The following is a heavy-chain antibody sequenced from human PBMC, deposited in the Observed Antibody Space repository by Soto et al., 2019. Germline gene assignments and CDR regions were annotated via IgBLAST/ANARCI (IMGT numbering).Heavy chain of an antibody. V-gene: IGHV2-26*01. D-gene: IGHD6-13*01. Sequence: GSGPTLVNPTETLTLTCTVSGFSLSNARMGVSWIRQPPGKALEWLAHIFSNDEKSYSTSLKSRLTISKDTSKSQVVLTMTNMDPVDTATYYCARIWIAAAVFWFDPWGQGTLVTVSS. CDR3: ARIWIAAAVFWFDP. CDR2: IFSNDEK. CDR1: GFSLSNARMG. J-gene: IGHJ5*02.